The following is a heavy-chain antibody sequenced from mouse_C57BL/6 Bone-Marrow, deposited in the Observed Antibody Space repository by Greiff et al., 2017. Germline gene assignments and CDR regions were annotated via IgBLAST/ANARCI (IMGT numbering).Heavy chain of an antibody. V-gene: IGHV1-64*01. CDR3: ARWSDYYGSSRAFAY. CDR1: GYTFTSYW. D-gene: IGHD1-1*01. J-gene: IGHJ3*01. CDR2: IHPNSGST. Sequence: QVQLQQPGAELVKPGASVKLSCKASGYTFTSYWMHWVKQRPGQGLEWIGMIHPNSGSTNYKEKFKSKATLTVDKSSSTAYMQLSSLTSEDSAVYYCARWSDYYGSSRAFAYWGQGTLVTVSA.